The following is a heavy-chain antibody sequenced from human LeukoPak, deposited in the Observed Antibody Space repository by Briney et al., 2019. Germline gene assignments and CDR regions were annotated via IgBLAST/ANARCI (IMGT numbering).Heavy chain of an antibody. CDR2: INPSSGGT. J-gene: IGHJ4*02. V-gene: IGHV1-2*02. CDR1: GYIFSGYY. Sequence: ASVNVSCKSSGYIFSGYYLHWVRQPPGQGLEWMGWINPSSGGTSYAQNFQGRVSMTRDTSINTAYMELSRLRSDDTAVYFCARDRGVATDLDSWGQGTLVTVSS. CDR3: ARDRGVATDLDS. D-gene: IGHD5-12*01.